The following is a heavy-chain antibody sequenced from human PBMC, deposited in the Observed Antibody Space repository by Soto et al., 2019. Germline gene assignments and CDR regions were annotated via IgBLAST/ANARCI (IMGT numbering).Heavy chain of an antibody. CDR1: GYTFTSYY. Sequence: ASVKVSCKASGYTFTSYYMHWVRQAPGQGLEWMGIINPSGGSTSYAQKLQGRVTMTRDTSTSTVYMELSSLRSEDTAVYYCARGTVTQYYYYYYMDVWGKGTTVTVSS. V-gene: IGHV1-46*03. J-gene: IGHJ6*03. CDR2: INPSGGST. CDR3: ARGTVTQYYYYYYMDV. D-gene: IGHD4-17*01.